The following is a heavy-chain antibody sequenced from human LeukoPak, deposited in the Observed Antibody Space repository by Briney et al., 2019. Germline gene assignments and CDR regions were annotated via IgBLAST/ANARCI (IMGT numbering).Heavy chain of an antibody. J-gene: IGHJ1*01. D-gene: IGHD3-22*01. V-gene: IGHV3-33*01. Sequence: GGSLRLSCAASGFTFSSYGMHWVRQAPGKGLEWAAVIWYDGSNKYYADSVKGRFTISRDNSKNTLYLQMNSLRAEDTAVYYCARATYYYDSSGYYSEGFQHWGQGTLVTVSS. CDR1: GFTFSSYG. CDR3: ARATYYYDSSGYYSEGFQH. CDR2: IWYDGSNK.